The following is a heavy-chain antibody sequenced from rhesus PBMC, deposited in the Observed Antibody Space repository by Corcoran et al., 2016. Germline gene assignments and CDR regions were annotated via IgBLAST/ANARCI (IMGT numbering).Heavy chain of an antibody. CDR2: ISWSGDST. CDR1: GFTCEYYV. J-gene: IGHJ6*01. D-gene: IGHD2-39*02. V-gene: IGHV3-201*01. Sequence: EVQLVESGGGVVPPGGSMRLSWVAPGFTCEYYVLHWVRQAPGKGLEWVSGISWSGDSTYYADSVKGRFTISRDNAKNSLYLQMDSLSAEDTALYYCARASYFVVVVSPTYGLDSWGQGVVVTVSS. CDR3: ARASYFVVVVSPTYGLDS.